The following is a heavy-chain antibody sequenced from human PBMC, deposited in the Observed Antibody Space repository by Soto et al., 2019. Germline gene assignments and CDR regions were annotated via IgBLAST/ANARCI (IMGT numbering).Heavy chain of an antibody. Sequence: QVQLVESGGGVVQPGRSLRLSCAASGFIFRNFGMHWVRRAPGKGLEWVAGISGDGNDKYYPDSMKGRFTISRDNFDNTLYLQLNSLRPEDTAVYHCVQGASTAHQPLDSWGKGVLVTVSS. CDR3: VQGASTAHQPLDS. J-gene: IGHJ4*02. CDR1: GFIFRNFG. D-gene: IGHD1-26*01. CDR2: ISGDGNDK. V-gene: IGHV3-30*03.